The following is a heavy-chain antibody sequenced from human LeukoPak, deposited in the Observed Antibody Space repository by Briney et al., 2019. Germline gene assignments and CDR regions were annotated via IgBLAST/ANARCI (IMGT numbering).Heavy chain of an antibody. CDR3: ASSDGSGRREVFDI. D-gene: IGHD3-10*01. J-gene: IGHJ3*02. Sequence: ASVTVSCMSSGYIFPDHFIHWVRQAPGQGLEWMGWINPNSGGTNNAQKFQGRVTMTGDTSIRTAYMELRRLRSDATAVYYCASSDGSGRREVFDIWGQGTRVTVSS. CDR1: GYIFPDHF. V-gene: IGHV1-2*02. CDR2: INPNSGGT.